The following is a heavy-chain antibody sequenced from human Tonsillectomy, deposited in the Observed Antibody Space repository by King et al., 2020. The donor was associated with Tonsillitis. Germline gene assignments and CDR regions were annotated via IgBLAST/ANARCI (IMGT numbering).Heavy chain of an antibody. D-gene: IGHD2-15*01. CDR3: ARRGEGYCSGGSCYPDY. CDR1: GYSFTSYW. J-gene: IGHJ4*02. Sequence: VQLVQSGAEVKKPGESLRISCKGSGYSFTSYWISWVRQMPGKGLEWMGRIDPSDSYTNYSPSFQGHVTISADNSISTAYLQWSSLKASDTAMYYCARRGEGYCSGGSCYPDYWGQGTLVTVSS. V-gene: IGHV5-10-1*01. CDR2: IDPSDSYT.